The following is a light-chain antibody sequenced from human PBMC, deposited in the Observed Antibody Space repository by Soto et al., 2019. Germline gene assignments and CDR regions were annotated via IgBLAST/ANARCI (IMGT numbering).Light chain of an antibody. Sequence: DIVMTQSPDSLSVSLGERATINCKSSQTVFHTSYNKDSLAWYQQKAGQPPKLLFYWASTRDSGVPARFSGGGSGTDFSLTISSLQPEDVAVYYCQQYYSSVTFGQGTKLEIK. J-gene: IGKJ2*01. CDR3: QQYYSSVT. CDR1: QTVFHTSYNKDS. CDR2: WAS. V-gene: IGKV4-1*01.